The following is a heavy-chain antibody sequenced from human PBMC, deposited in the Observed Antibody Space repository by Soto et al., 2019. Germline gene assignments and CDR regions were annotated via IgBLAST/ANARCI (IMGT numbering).Heavy chain of an antibody. D-gene: IGHD2-8*01. Sequence: ASVKVSCKASGYIFVNYGIAWVRQAPGQGLEWMGWISPYNGNTNYAQKFQDRVSMTIDTSTGTAYMELRSLTSDDTAIYYCAKNGQPPYYYYGLDVWGQGTKVTVSS. V-gene: IGHV1-18*01. CDR1: GYIFVNYG. CDR2: ISPYNGNT. J-gene: IGHJ6*02. CDR3: AKNGQPPYYYYGLDV.